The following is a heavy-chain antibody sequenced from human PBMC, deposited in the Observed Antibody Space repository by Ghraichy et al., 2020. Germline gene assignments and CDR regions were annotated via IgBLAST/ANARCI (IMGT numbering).Heavy chain of an antibody. CDR2: ISWNSGRR. CDR3: AKDIEARPLGSGWYNFDS. J-gene: IGHJ4*02. Sequence: GGSLRLSCATAGFNFDHYAMHWARQAPGKGLEWVSSISWNSGRRGYADSVQGRFTISRDNAKNSLYLQMNNLRGEDTAFYYCAKDIEARPLGSGWYNFDSWGQGTLVTVSS. V-gene: IGHV3-9*01. D-gene: IGHD6-13*01. CDR1: GFNFDHYA.